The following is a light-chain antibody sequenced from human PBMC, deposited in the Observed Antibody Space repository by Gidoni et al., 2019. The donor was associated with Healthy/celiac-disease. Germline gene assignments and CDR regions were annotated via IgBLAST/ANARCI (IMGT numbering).Light chain of an antibody. CDR2: LGS. CDR1: QSRLHSNGYNY. V-gene: IGKV2-28*01. Sequence: DLVMPQSPPYLPVTPGEPASISCRSSQSRLHSNGYNYLEWYLQKPRQSPQLLISLGSNRAPGVPDRCSGSGSGTDCTLKISRVEAEDVGVYYGMQALHTLPFXGXTKVEIK. CDR3: MQALHTLP. J-gene: IGKJ4*01.